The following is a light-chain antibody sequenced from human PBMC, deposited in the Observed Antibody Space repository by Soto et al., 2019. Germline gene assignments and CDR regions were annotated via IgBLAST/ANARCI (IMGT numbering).Light chain of an antibody. CDR1: SSDVGGYNR. CDR2: DVS. V-gene: IGLV2-18*02. J-gene: IGLJ1*01. Sequence: QSALTQPPSVSGSPGQSVTISCTGTSSDVGGYNRVSWYQQPPGKAPKLLIYDVSNRPSGGSTRFSGSKSGNTASLTISGLQAVDEADYYCTSYATGSAYVFGPGTKLTVL. CDR3: TSYATGSAYV.